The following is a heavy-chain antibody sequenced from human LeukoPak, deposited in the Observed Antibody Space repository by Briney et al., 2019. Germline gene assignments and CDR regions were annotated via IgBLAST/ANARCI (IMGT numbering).Heavy chain of an antibody. CDR2: IYSSGST. CDR3: ARRRYYDGSGYLE. D-gene: IGHD3-22*01. V-gene: IGHV4-4*07. CDR1: GGSISTYY. Sequence: PSETLSLTCTVSGGSISTYYWSWIRQPAGKGLEWIGRIYSSGSTNYNPSLQSRVTMSVDPSNNQFSLTLRSVTAADTAVYYCARRRYYDGSGYLEWGQGTLLSVSS. J-gene: IGHJ1*01.